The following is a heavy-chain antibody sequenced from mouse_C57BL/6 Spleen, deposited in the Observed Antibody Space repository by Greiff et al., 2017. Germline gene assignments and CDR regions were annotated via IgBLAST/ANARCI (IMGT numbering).Heavy chain of an antibody. CDR3: ARWDYDYFDD. Sequence: LVESGAELARPGASVKLSCKASGYTFTSYGISWVKQRTGQGLEWIGEIYPRSGNTYYNEKFKGKATLTADKSSSTAYMELRSLTSEDSAVYFCARWDYDYFDDWGQGTTLTVSS. J-gene: IGHJ2*01. V-gene: IGHV1-81*01. CDR2: IYPRSGNT. D-gene: IGHD2-4*01. CDR1: GYTFTSYG.